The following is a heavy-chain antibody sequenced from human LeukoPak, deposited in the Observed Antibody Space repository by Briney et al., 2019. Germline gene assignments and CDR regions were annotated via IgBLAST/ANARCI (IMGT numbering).Heavy chain of an antibody. V-gene: IGHV1-2*02. D-gene: IGHD2/OR15-2a*01. CDR2: INPNSGGT. CDR3: AKDVYVTAWYCFHC. Sequence: ASVKVSCKASGYSFTDYYIHWVRQAPGQGLEWMGWINPNSGGTNYAQKFQGRVTMTRDTSISTVYMELSSLRSDDTAVYYCAKDVYVTAWYCFHCWGQGTLVTVSS. CDR1: GYSFTDYY. J-gene: IGHJ4*02.